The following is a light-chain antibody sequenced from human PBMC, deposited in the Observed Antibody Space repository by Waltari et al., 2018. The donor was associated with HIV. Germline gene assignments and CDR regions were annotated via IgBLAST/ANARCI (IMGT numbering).Light chain of an antibody. Sequence: QSALTQSASVSGSPGQSITISCTGTSSDVGGFNYVSWYQQHPGKAPKLVIYNVSNRPSGFSDRFSGSMSGHTASQTISGLQAEDEAEYYCSSYTSSNTVIFGGGTRVTVL. J-gene: IGLJ2*01. CDR2: NVS. CDR1: SSDVGGFNY. V-gene: IGLV2-14*01. CDR3: SSYTSSNTVI.